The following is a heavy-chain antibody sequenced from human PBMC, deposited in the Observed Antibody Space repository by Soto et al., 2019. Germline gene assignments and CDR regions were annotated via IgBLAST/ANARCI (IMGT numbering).Heavy chain of an antibody. CDR1: GFTFSSYW. CDR2: INSDGSST. V-gene: IGHV3-74*01. D-gene: IGHD6-13*01. Sequence: GESLKISCAASGFTFSSYWMHWVRQAPGKGLVWVSRINSDGSSTSYADSVKGRFTISRDNAKNTLYLQMNSLRAEDTAVYYCAREVAAAGIYWFDPWGQGTLVTVSS. CDR3: AREVAAAGIYWFDP. J-gene: IGHJ5*02.